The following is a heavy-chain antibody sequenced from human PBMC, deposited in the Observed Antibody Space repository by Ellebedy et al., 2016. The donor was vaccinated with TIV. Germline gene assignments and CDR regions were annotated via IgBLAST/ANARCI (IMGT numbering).Heavy chain of an antibody. Sequence: SETLSLXCTVSGASFSSYYWSWIRQSAGKGLEWIGRIFMSGSSTYNPSLKSRVTMSVDAAKTQLSLNLSSVTAADTAVYFCARLRQSRDRSHWYFDLWGRGTLVTVSS. CDR3: ARLRQSRDRSHWYFDL. CDR2: IFMSGSS. V-gene: IGHV4-4*07. CDR1: GASFSSYY. J-gene: IGHJ2*01. D-gene: IGHD1-14*01.